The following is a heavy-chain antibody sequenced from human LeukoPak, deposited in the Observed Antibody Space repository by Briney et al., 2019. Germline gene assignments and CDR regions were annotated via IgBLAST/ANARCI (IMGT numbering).Heavy chain of an antibody. CDR3: ARNTRRHSDIFSLQY. Sequence: GGSLRLSCASSGYSFTVVGMRSGRQAPGKGLEWVSYISTSGNTIYYADSVKGRFAISRDNAENPLYLQLNSQRAEDTYGYKCARNTRRHSDIFSLQYWGQGTLVTVSS. J-gene: IGHJ1*01. D-gene: IGHD1-26*01. V-gene: IGHV3-48*03. CDR2: ISTSGNTI. CDR1: GYSFTVVG.